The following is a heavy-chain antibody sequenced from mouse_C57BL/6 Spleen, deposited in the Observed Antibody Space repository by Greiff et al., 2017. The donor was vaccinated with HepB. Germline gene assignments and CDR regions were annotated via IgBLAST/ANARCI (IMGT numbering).Heavy chain of an antibody. CDR2: ISSGGDYI. Sequence: EVKLVESGEGLVKPGGSLKLSCAASGFTFSSYAMSWVRQTPEKRLEWVAYISSGGDYIYYADTVKGRFTISRDNARNTLYLQMSSLKSEDTAMYYCTRENWGEAMDYWGQGTSVTVSS. CDR3: TRENWGEAMDY. CDR1: GFTFSSYA. D-gene: IGHD4-1*01. J-gene: IGHJ4*01. V-gene: IGHV5-9-1*02.